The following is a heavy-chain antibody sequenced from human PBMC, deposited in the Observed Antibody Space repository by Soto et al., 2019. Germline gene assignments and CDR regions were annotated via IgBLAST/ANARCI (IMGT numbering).Heavy chain of an antibody. CDR3: ARENAVSGEGFDP. Sequence: QVQLQESGPGLVKPSETLSLTCTVSGGSISRYYWSWIRQPPGKGLEWIGYIYYSGSTNYNPSLKSRVTISVDTSKNQFSLTLSSVTAADTAVYYCARENAVSGEGFDPWGQGTLVTVSS. D-gene: IGHD3-10*01. CDR1: GGSISRYY. J-gene: IGHJ5*02. V-gene: IGHV4-59*01. CDR2: IYYSGST.